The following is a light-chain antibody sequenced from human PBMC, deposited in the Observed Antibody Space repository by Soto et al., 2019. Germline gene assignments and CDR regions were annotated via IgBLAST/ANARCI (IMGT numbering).Light chain of an antibody. CDR1: QNISNY. V-gene: IGKV3-11*01. Sequence: EILGTESASSLSTCAGKKAPLSCRDSQNISNYLIWYQQKPGQAPRLLIYVVSNRATGIPARFSGSGSGTDFTLTSSRPQPEDFAVEYGQERGSWARTFGQGTKVDIK. CDR2: VVS. J-gene: IGKJ1*01. CDR3: QERGSWART.